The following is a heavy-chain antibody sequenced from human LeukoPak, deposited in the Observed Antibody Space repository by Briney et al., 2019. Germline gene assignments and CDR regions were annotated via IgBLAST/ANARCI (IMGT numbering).Heavy chain of an antibody. CDR3: AREYCGGDCYSGYYFDY. CDR2: IIPIFGTA. CDR1: GGTFSSYA. J-gene: IGHJ4*02. Sequence: SVKVSCKASGGTFSSYAISWVRQAPGQGLEWMGGIIPIFGTANYAQKFQGRVTITADESASTAYMELSSLRSEDTAVYYCAREYCGGDCYSGYYFDYWGQGTLVTVSS. V-gene: IGHV1-69*13. D-gene: IGHD2-21*02.